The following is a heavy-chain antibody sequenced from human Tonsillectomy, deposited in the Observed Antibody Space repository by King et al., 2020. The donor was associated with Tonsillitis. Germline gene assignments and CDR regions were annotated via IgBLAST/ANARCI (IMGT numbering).Heavy chain of an antibody. CDR2: INTNTGNP. CDR1: GYTFTSYA. CDR3: ARGDDSSSWYGPYYYYGMDV. J-gene: IGHJ6*02. D-gene: IGHD6-13*01. Sequence: VQLVQSGSELKKPGASVKVSCKASGYTFTSYAMNWVRQAPGQGLEWMGWINTNTGNPTYAQGFTGRFFFSLDTSVTKAYLQISSLKAEDTAVYYCARGDDSSSWYGPYYYYGMDVWGQGSTVTVSS. V-gene: IGHV7-4-1*02.